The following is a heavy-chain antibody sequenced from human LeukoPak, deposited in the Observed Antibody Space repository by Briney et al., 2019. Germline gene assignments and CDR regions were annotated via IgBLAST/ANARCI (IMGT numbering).Heavy chain of an antibody. CDR2: IYPGDSDT. Sequence: GESLKISCKGSGYSFTNYWIGWVRHMPGKGLEWMGIIYPGDSDTRYSPSFQGQVTISADKSISTAYLQWSSLKASDTAMYYCARRESRGYYSDPFDVWGQGTMVTVSS. D-gene: IGHD3-22*01. CDR3: ARRESRGYYSDPFDV. V-gene: IGHV5-51*01. J-gene: IGHJ3*01. CDR1: GYSFTNYW.